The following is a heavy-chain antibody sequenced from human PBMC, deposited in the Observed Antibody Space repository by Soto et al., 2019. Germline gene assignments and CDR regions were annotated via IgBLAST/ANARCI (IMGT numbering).Heavy chain of an antibody. D-gene: IGHD1-1*01. CDR1: GFSLSTRGVA. CDR2: IDWDDDK. J-gene: IGHJ4*02. CDR3: ARIHGPSDNSDLDV. Sequence: SGPTLVNPTQTLTLPCTFSGFSLSTRGVAVGWFRQPPGRALEWLARIDWDDDKYYSTSLKTRLTISKDTSKNQVVLTMTNVDPVDTATYYCARIHGPSDNSDLDVWGQGTLVTVSS. V-gene: IGHV2-70*11.